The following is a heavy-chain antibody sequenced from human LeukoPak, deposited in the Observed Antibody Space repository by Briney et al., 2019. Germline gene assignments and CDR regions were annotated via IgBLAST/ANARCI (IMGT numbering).Heavy chain of an antibody. CDR1: GYTFTSYY. Sequence: ASVKVSCKASGYTFTSYYMHWVRQAPGQGLEWMGRIIPILGIANYAQKFQGRVTITADKSTSTAYMELSSLRSEDTAVYYCARERYSSGWTGDYWGQGTLVTVSS. CDR3: ARERYSSGWTGDY. D-gene: IGHD6-19*01. V-gene: IGHV1-69*04. CDR2: IIPILGIA. J-gene: IGHJ4*02.